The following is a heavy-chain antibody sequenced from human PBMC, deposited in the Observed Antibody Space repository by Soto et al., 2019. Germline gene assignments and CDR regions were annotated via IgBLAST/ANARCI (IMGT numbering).Heavy chain of an antibody. CDR2: ISYDGSNK. V-gene: IGHV3-30-3*01. J-gene: IGHJ4*02. CDR1: GFTFSSYA. D-gene: IGHD3-22*01. Sequence: QVQLVESGGGVVQPGRSLRLSCAASGFTFSSYAMHWVRQAPGKGLEWVAVISYDGSNKYYADSVKGRFTISRDNSKNTLYLQMNSLRAEDTAVYYCARQYYYDSSGYYEMLGYWGQGTLVTVSS. CDR3: ARQYYYDSSGYYEMLGY.